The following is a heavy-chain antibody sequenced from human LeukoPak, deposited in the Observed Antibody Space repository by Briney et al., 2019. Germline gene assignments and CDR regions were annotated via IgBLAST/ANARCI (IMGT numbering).Heavy chain of an antibody. CDR1: GFTFSSYG. CDR2: ISYDGSNK. V-gene: IGHV3-30*03. Sequence: PGRSLRLSCAASGFTFSSYGMHWVRQAPGKGLEWVAVISYDGSNKYYADSVKGRFTISRDNAKNSLYLQMNSLRAEDTAVYYCARGGPPYDFWSGPRFDYWGQGTLVTVSS. J-gene: IGHJ4*02. D-gene: IGHD3-3*01. CDR3: ARGGPPYDFWSGPRFDY.